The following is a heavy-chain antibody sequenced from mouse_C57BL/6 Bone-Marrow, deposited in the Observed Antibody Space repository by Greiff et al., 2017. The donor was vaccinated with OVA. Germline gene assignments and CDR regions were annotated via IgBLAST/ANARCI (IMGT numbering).Heavy chain of an antibody. Sequence: QVQLQQSGAELAKPGASVKLSCKASGYTFTSYWMHWVKQRPGQGLEWIGYINPSSGYTKYNQKFKDKATLTADKSSSTAYMQLSSLTYEDSAVYYCARSDLLWLRRCAYWGQGTLVTVSA. D-gene: IGHD2-2*01. CDR2: INPSSGYT. CDR1: GYTFTSYW. CDR3: ARSDLLWLRRCAY. J-gene: IGHJ3*01. V-gene: IGHV1-7*01.